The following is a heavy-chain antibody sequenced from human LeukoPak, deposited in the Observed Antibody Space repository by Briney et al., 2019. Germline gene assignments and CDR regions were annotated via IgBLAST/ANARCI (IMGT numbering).Heavy chain of an antibody. Sequence: GGSLRLSCAASGFTFSSYSMNWVRQAPGKGLVWVSRINSDGSSTSYADSVKGRFTISRDNAKNTLYLQMNSLRAEDTAVYYCASAAVGATTYAFDIWGQGTMVTVSS. D-gene: IGHD1-26*01. CDR2: INSDGSST. CDR3: ASAAVGATTYAFDI. V-gene: IGHV3-74*01. CDR1: GFTFSSYS. J-gene: IGHJ3*02.